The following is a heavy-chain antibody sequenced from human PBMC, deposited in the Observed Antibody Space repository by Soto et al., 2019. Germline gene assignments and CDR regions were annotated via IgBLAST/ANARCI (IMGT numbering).Heavy chain of an antibody. CDR2: ISWNSGSI. V-gene: IGHV3-9*01. J-gene: IGHJ4*02. CDR1: GFTFDDYA. Sequence: EVQLVESGGGLVQPGRSLRLSCAASGFTFDDYAMHWVRQAPGKGLEWVSGISWNSGSIGYADSVKGRFTISRDNAKNSLYLQMNSLRAEDTALYYCAKAPKYYYGSGSYYHDYFDYWGQGTLVTVSS. D-gene: IGHD3-10*01. CDR3: AKAPKYYYGSGSYYHDYFDY.